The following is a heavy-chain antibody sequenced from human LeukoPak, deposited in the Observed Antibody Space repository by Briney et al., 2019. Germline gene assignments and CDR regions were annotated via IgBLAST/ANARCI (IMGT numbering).Heavy chain of an antibody. CDR2: ISWNGGRI. CDR3: AKGSGQYGAYDSSGLDY. D-gene: IGHD3-22*01. V-gene: IGHV3-9*01. CDR1: GFTFDDYA. J-gene: IGHJ4*02. Sequence: GGSLRLSCAASGFTFDDYAMHWVRQAPGKGLEGGSGISWNGGRIGYADSVKGRFAISRDNAKKSLYLQMSSLRAEDTAFYYCAKGSGQYGAYDSSGLDYWGQGTLVTVSS.